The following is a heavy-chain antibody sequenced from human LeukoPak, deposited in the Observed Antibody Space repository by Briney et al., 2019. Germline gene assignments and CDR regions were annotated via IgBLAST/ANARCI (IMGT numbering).Heavy chain of an antibody. CDR2: ITNDGSST. J-gene: IGHJ4*02. CDR1: GLTFSSHW. CDR3: VKAIGVSCISTSCYSFDN. D-gene: IGHD2-2*02. Sequence: PGGSLRLSCAASGLTFSSHWMHWVRQAPGKGLVWVSRITNDGSSTTYADSVKGRFTISRDNAKNSVHLQMNSLRVEDTALYYCVKAIGVSCISTSCYSFDNWGQGTLVTVSS. V-gene: IGHV3-74*01.